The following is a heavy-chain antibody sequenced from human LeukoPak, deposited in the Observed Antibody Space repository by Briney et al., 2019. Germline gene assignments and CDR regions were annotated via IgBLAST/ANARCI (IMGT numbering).Heavy chain of an antibody. V-gene: IGHV3-23*01. CDR2: ISGSGGST. D-gene: IGHD6-19*01. CDR1: GFTFSSYA. CDR3: ARGVRIAVAGYIDY. Sequence: PGGSLRLSCAASGFTFSSYAMSWVRQAPGKGLEWVSAISGSGGSTYYADSVKGRFTISRDNSKNTLYLQMNSLRAEDRTVYYCARGVRIAVAGYIDYWGQGTLVTVSS. J-gene: IGHJ4*02.